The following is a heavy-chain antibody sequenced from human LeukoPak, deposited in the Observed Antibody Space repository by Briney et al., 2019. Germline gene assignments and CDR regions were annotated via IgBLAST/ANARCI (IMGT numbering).Heavy chain of an antibody. CDR3: AKWGDYDGLTGYYDSDC. D-gene: IGHD3-9*01. CDR2: ITGRGGTS. V-gene: IGHV3-23*01. CDR1: GFIFRNYA. Sequence: PGASLRLSCAASGFIFRNYAMSWVRQAPGKGLEWVSAITGRGGTSWYADSVKGHFTISIDNYKNTLYMQMNRLGADDRAVYYCAKWGDYDGLTGYYDSDCWGQGTLVTVSS. J-gene: IGHJ4*02.